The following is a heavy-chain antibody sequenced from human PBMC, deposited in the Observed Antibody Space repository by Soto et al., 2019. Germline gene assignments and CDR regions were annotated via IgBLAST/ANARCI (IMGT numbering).Heavy chain of an antibody. CDR3: ARESFYDSGGFHGFDY. D-gene: IGHD3-22*01. J-gene: IGHJ4*02. V-gene: IGHV4-59*01. Sequence: SETVSLTCTVSGGSISSYYWSWIRQPPGKGLEWIGYIYYSGSTNYNPSLKSRVTISVDTSKNQFSLKLSSVTAADTAVYYCARESFYDSGGFHGFDYWGQGTLVTVSS. CDR1: GGSISSYY. CDR2: IYYSGST.